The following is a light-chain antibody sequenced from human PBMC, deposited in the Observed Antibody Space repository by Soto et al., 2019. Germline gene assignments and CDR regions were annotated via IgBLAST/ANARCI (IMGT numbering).Light chain of an antibody. V-gene: IGLV2-14*02. J-gene: IGLJ1*01. CDR1: NNL. CDR2: EGT. CDR3: SSYTSSSSYV. Sequence: QSALTQPASVSGSPGQPITISCTGTNNLVSWYQQHPGKAPKVVLYEGTKRPSGVSNRFSGSNSGSTASLTISGLQAEDEADYYCSSYTSSSSYVFGTGTKVTLL.